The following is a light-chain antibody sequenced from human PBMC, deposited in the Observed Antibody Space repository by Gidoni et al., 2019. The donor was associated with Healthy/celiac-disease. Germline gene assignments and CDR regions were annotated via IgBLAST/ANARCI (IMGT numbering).Light chain of an antibody. CDR3: QQYGSSRGYT. CDR2: GAS. CDR1: QSVSSSY. J-gene: IGKJ2*01. V-gene: IGKV3-20*01. Sequence: EIVLTQSPGTLSLSPGERATLSCRASQSVSSSYLAWYQQKPGQAPSLLIYGASSRATCIPDRFSGSGSGTDFTLTISRLEPEDFAVYYCQQYGSSRGYTFXXXTKLEIK.